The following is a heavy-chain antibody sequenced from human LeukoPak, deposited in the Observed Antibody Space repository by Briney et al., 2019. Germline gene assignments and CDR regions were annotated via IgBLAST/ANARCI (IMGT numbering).Heavy chain of an antibody. CDR2: INTKTGNP. CDR3: AQDTSTDVFTY. D-gene: IGHD5-18*01. CDR1: GGTFSSYA. V-gene: IGHV7-4-1*02. Sequence: ASVKVSCKASGGTFSSYAISWVRQAPGQGLEWMGWINTKTGNPAYAQGFTGRFVFSLDTSVSTAYLQISSLKVEDTAVYYCAQDTSTDVFTYWGQGTLVTVSS. J-gene: IGHJ4*02.